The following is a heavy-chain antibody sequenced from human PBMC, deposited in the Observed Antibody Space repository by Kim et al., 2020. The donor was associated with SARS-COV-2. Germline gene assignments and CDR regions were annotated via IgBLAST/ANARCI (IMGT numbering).Heavy chain of an antibody. V-gene: IGHV4-31*03. Sequence: SETLSLTCTVSGGSISSGGYYWSWIRQHPGKGLEWIGHIYYSGSTDYNPTLKSRLTISVDTSKNQFSLKLSSVTAADTAVYYCARVYYESIGYYSFDYWGQGTLVTVSS. CDR1: GGSISSGGYY. CDR3: ARVYYESIGYYSFDY. D-gene: IGHD3-22*01. CDR2: IYYSGST. J-gene: IGHJ4*02.